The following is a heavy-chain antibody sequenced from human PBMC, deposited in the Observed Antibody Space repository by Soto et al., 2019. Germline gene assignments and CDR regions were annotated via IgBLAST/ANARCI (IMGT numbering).Heavy chain of an antibody. CDR1: GGSFSSYV. CDR2: ILPLFGTT. J-gene: IGHJ4*02. D-gene: IGHD3-22*01. Sequence: QVQLVQSGAAVKKPGSSVKVSCKASGGSFSSYVMNWVRQAPGQGLEWMGGILPLFGTTNYAQQFRGRVTITADEATSTGYMELSGLRSEDTAIYDCAYRGPSMIGAGRLEDWGQGTLVTVSS. CDR3: AYRGPSMIGAGRLED. V-gene: IGHV1-69*01.